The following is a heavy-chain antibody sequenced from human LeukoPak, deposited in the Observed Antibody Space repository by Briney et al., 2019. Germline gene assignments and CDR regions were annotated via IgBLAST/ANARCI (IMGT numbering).Heavy chain of an antibody. CDR3: AKRSHMLGATNPNYYFDH. Sequence: PGGSLRLSCAASRFTFSSYAMSWVRQAPGRGLEWVSAISITVGGTYYADSVKGRFTISRDNSKNTLYLQMNSLSAEDTAVYYCAKRSHMLGATNPNYYFDHWGQGTLVTVSS. CDR1: RFTFSSYA. D-gene: IGHD1-26*01. V-gene: IGHV3-23*01. J-gene: IGHJ4*02. CDR2: ISITVGGT.